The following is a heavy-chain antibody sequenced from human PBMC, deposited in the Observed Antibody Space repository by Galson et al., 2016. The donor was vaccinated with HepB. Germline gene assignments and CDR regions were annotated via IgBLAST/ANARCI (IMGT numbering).Heavy chain of an antibody. D-gene: IGHD4-17*01. CDR3: AADYGAYTPLDY. CDR2: IVVGSGNT. V-gene: IGHV1-58*01. CDR1: GFTFSSST. Sequence: SVKVSCKASGFTFSSSTVQWLRQARGQRLEWIGWIVVGSGNTKHAQKFQDRVALTRDLSTDTVYMELDSLKSEDTAVYYCAADYGAYTPLDYWGRGALVTVSS. J-gene: IGHJ4*02.